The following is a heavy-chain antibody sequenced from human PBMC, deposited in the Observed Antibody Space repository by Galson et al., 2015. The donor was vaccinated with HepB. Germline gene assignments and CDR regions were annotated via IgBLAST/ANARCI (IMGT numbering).Heavy chain of an antibody. J-gene: IGHJ4*02. V-gene: IGHV3-23*01. D-gene: IGHD2-2*01. CDR3: AKVYVDCSSTSCSANSGVLCDY. Sequence: SLRLSCAASGFTFDDYAMHWVRQAPGKGLEWVSAISGSGGSTYYADSVKGRFTISRDNSKNTLYLQMNSLRAEDTAVYYCAKVYVDCSSTSCSANSGVLCDYWGQGTLVTVSS. CDR1: GFTFDDYA. CDR2: ISGSGGST.